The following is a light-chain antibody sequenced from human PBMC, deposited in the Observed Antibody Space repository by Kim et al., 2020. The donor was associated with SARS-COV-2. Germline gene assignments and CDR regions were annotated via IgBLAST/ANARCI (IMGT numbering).Light chain of an antibody. Sequence: SVSVGDRVTITCRASQSISIWLAWYQQKPGKAPKLLISDASSLEIDVPSRFSGSGSGTEFTLTLSSLQPDDFATYFCLQYNSYLGTFGQETKLEI. CDR2: DAS. V-gene: IGKV1-5*01. J-gene: IGKJ2*01. CDR3: LQYNSYLGT. CDR1: QSISIW.